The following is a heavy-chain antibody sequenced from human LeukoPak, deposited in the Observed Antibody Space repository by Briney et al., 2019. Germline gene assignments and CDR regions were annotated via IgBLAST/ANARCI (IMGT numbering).Heavy chain of an antibody. CDR1: GYTFTSYG. CDR3: ARCGPSYYGSGSWWFDP. CDR2: ISAYNGNT. Sequence: ASVKVSCKASGYTFTSYGISWVRQAPGQGLEWMGWISAYNGNTNYAQKLQGRVTMTTDTSTSTAYMELRSLRSDDTAVYYCARCGPSYYGSGSWWFDPWGQGTLVTVSS. V-gene: IGHV1-18*01. J-gene: IGHJ5*02. D-gene: IGHD3-10*01.